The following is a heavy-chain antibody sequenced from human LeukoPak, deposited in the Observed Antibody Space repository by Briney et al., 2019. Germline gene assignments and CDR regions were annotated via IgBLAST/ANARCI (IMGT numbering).Heavy chain of an antibody. V-gene: IGHV3-53*01. CDR2: IYSDNT. Sequence: GGSLRLSCTVSGFTVSSNSMSWVRQAPGKGLEWVSFIYSDNTHYSDTEKGRFIISRDNSKNSLYLQMNSLRAEDTAVDYCARRAGAYSHPYDYWGQGTLVTVSS. D-gene: IGHD4/OR15-4a*01. CDR3: ARRAGAYSHPYDY. CDR1: GFTVSSNS. J-gene: IGHJ4*02.